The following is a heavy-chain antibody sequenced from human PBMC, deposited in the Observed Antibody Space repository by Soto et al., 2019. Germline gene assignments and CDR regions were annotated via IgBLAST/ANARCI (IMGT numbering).Heavy chain of an antibody. CDR2: IYYSGST. D-gene: IGHD6-13*01. CDR1: GGSISSSSYY. Sequence: SETLSLTCTVSGGSISSSSYYWGWIRQPPGKGLEWIGSIYYSGSTYYKPSLKSRVTISVDTSKNQFSLKLRSVTAADTAVYYCTRGDPPSGTFSYWSQGTLVTVSS. CDR3: TRGDPPSGTFSY. J-gene: IGHJ4*02. V-gene: IGHV4-39*07.